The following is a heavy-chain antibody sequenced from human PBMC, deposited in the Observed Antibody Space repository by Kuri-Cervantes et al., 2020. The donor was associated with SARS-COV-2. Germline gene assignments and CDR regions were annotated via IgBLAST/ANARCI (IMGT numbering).Heavy chain of an antibody. CDR3: ARVAGEGPIYYYYMDV. D-gene: IGHD2-21*01. Sequence: ESLKISCGASGFTFSAYTMNWVRQAPGKALEWISSISGSRSYIYYADSVRGRFTISRDNAKNSLFLQVNSLRVEDTAVYYCARVAGEGPIYYYYMDVWGKGTTVTVSS. CDR1: GFTFSAYT. J-gene: IGHJ6*03. V-gene: IGHV3-21*01. CDR2: ISGSRSYI.